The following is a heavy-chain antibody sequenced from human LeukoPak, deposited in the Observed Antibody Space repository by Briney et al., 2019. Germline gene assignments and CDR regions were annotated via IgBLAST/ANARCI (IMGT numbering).Heavy chain of an antibody. Sequence: GWSLRLSCTASGFTFNSYTISWVREAPGKGLEWVSSISGSGNYIYLAASVKGRFTISRDDAQNSVYLQMNSLKDEDTAVYYCARSRTTSPYDKNLNFWGQGTLVIVSS. V-gene: IGHV3-21*01. CDR2: ISGSGNYI. D-gene: IGHD4-11*01. CDR1: GFTFNSYT. CDR3: ARSRTTSPYDKNLNF. J-gene: IGHJ4*02.